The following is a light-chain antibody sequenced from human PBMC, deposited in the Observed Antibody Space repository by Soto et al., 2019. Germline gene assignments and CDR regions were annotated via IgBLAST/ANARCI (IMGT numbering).Light chain of an antibody. Sequence: QSVLTQPPSVSGAPGQRVTISCTGSSPNIGAGYDVHWYQQLPGTAPKLLIYGNTNRPSGFPDRFSGSKSGTAASLALTGLQAEDEADYYSQSSDTSMIAHVVFGAGTKLTVL. V-gene: IGLV1-40*01. J-gene: IGLJ2*01. CDR3: QSSDTSMIAHVV. CDR1: SPNIGAGYD. CDR2: GNT.